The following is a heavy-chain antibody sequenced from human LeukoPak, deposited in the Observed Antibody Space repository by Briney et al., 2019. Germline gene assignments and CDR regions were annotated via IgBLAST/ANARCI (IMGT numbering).Heavy chain of an antibody. CDR2: LYSAGST. Sequence: AGGSLRLSCAASGFSVSSNYMIWVRQAPGKGLEWVSVLYSAGSTYFADSVKGRFTISRDNSKNTLNLQMNSLKPDDTAVYYCASGGDPQWLVHGEYWGQGTLVTVSS. CDR1: GFSVSSNY. CDR3: ASGGDPQWLVHGEY. V-gene: IGHV3-53*01. D-gene: IGHD6-19*01. J-gene: IGHJ4*02.